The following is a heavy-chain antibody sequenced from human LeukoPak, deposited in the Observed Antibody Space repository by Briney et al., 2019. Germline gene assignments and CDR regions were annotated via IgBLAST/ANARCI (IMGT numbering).Heavy chain of an antibody. CDR3: AREGSATARPFVSNDY. CDR2: IHTSGST. Sequence: SETLSLTCTVSGGSISSYYWSWIRQPAGKGLEWIGRIHTSGSTDYNHSFNSRVTMSVDTSKNQFSLKVRSVTAADTAVYYCAREGSATARPFVSNDYWGQGTLVTVSS. V-gene: IGHV4-4*07. J-gene: IGHJ4*02. CDR1: GGSISSYY. D-gene: IGHD6-6*01.